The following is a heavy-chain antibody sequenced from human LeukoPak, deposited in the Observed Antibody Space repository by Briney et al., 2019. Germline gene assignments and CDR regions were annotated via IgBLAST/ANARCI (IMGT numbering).Heavy chain of an antibody. Sequence: GGSLRLSCAASGFSFSSYWMHWVRQAPGKGLEWVSAISGSGGSTYYADSVKGRFTISRDNSKNTLYLQMNSLRAEDTAVYYCAKGDMYYGVYFDYWGQGTLVTVSS. CDR1: GFSFSSYW. D-gene: IGHD4-17*01. CDR3: AKGDMYYGVYFDY. J-gene: IGHJ4*02. V-gene: IGHV3-23*01. CDR2: ISGSGGST.